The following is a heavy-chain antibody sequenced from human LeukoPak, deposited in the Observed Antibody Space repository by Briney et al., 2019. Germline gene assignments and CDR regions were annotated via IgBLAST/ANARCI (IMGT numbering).Heavy chain of an antibody. J-gene: IGHJ4*02. CDR1: GYTLTELS. CDR3: ARDLRYSSSWYLSY. V-gene: IGHV1-24*01. D-gene: IGHD6-13*01. Sequence: ASVKVSCKVSGYTLTELSMHWVRQAPGKGLEWMGGFDPEDGETIYAQKFQGRVTMTRDTSTSTVYMELSSLRSEDTAVYYCARDLRYSSSWYLSYWGQGTLVTVSS. CDR2: FDPEDGET.